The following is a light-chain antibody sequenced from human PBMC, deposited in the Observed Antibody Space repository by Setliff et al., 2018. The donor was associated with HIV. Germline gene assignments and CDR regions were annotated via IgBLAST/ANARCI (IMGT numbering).Light chain of an antibody. CDR3: SSYTSSSTPFV. V-gene: IGLV2-11*01. CDR2: DVI. Sequence: QSALAQPRSVSGSPGQSVTISCTGTTSDVGGYNFVSWYQHHPGKAPKLMIYDVIKRPSGVPDRFSGSKSGNTASLTISGLQAEDEADYYCSSYTSSSTPFVFGTGTKVTV. CDR1: TSDVGGYNF. J-gene: IGLJ1*01.